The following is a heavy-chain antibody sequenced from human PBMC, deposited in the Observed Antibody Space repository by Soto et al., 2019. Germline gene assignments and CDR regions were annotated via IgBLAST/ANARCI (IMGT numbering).Heavy chain of an antibody. Sequence: QVQLVESGGGVVQPGRSLRLSCAASGFTFSSYAMDWVRQAPGKGLEWVAVISYDGSTKHYVDSVKGRFTIARDNSHNPPLLQNKRPRPEETAVFYCAKSKQYGYYNGMDVWGQGTTVSVSS. CDR1: GFTFSSYA. J-gene: IGHJ6*02. V-gene: IGHV3-30*18. D-gene: IGHD4-4*01. CDR3: AKSKQYGYYNGMDV. CDR2: ISYDGSTK.